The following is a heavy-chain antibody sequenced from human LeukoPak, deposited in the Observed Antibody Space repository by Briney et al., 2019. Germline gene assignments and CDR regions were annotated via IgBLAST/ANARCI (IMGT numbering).Heavy chain of an antibody. CDR1: GFTFSRYW. V-gene: IGHV3-74*01. J-gene: IGHJ4*02. D-gene: IGHD6-19*01. Sequence: QPGGSLRLSCAASGFTFSRYWMPWVRPAPGKGPVWVSLINSDGSSTSYADSVKGRFTISRDNAKNTLYLQMNSLRAEDTAVYYCSRGGTRESGGWSGYWGLGTLVTVSS. CDR2: INSDGSST. CDR3: SRGGTRESGGWSGY.